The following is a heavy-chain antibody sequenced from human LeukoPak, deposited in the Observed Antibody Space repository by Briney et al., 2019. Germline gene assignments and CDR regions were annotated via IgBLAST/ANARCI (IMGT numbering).Heavy chain of an antibody. Sequence: GGSLRLSCAASGFTFSSYAMSWVRQAPGKGLEWVSAISGSGGSTYYADSVKGWFTISRDNSKNTLYLQMNSLRAEDTAVYYCAKDQDDYYDSSGYDYWGQGTLVTVSS. J-gene: IGHJ4*02. V-gene: IGHV3-23*01. D-gene: IGHD3-22*01. CDR1: GFTFSSYA. CDR2: ISGSGGST. CDR3: AKDQDDYYDSSGYDY.